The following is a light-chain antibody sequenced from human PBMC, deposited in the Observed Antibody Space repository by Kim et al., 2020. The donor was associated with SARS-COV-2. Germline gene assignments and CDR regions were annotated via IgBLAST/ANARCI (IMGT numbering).Light chain of an antibody. CDR1: QNINRY. V-gene: IGKV1-39*01. CDR3: QQSYSTPWT. CDR2: GAS. J-gene: IGKJ1*01. Sequence: ASVGDRVTITCRASQNINRYLNWYRQRPGKAPKLLIYGASSLESGVPSRFSGGGSGTDFTLTISSLQPEDFATYYCQQSYSTPWTFGQGTKVDIK.